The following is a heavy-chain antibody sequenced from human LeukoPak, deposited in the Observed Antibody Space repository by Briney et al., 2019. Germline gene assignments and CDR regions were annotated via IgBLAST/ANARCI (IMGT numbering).Heavy chain of an antibody. CDR2: LSDSGGDT. CDR3: SKGPFSDYGSGRPPFMDA. J-gene: IGHJ6*02. V-gene: IGHV3-23*01. D-gene: IGHD3-10*01. Sequence: PGGSLRLSCAASGFTFSSYAMSWVRQAPGQGLEWVSTLSDSGGDTYYADSVKGRFTISGDNSKSTLYLQMNSLRAEDTAVYYCSKGPFSDYGSGRPPFMDAWGQGTTVAISS. CDR1: GFTFSSYA.